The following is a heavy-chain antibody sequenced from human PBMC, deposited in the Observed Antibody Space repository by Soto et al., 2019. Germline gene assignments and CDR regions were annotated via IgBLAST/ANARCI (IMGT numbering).Heavy chain of an antibody. J-gene: IGHJ4*02. CDR3: ARSLWFGELH. Sequence: QITLKESGPTLVKPTQTLTLTCSFSGFSLSTTGVGVGWVRQSPGKALEWLAIIYWDNDKRYSTSLKSRVTNTKDTTKNQVVLTVTNMDPVDTGTYYCARSLWFGELHWGQGALVTVSS. CDR2: IYWDNDK. D-gene: IGHD3-10*01. V-gene: IGHV2-5*02. CDR1: GFSLSTTGVG.